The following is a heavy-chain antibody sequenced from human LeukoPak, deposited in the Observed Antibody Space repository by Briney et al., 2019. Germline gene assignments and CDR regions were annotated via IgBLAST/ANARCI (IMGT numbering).Heavy chain of an antibody. CDR2: VSAYNGNT. J-gene: IGHJ6*02. CDR1: GYTFTNYA. D-gene: IGHD3-3*01. V-gene: IGHV1-18*01. CDR3: AREGVNTIFGVSYGMDV. Sequence: ASVKVSCKASGYTFTNYAISWVRQAPGQGLEWMGWVSAYNGNTNYAQKIQGRVTMTTDTSTSTAYMELRSLRSDDTAVYYCAREGVNTIFGVSYGMDVWGQGTTVTVSS.